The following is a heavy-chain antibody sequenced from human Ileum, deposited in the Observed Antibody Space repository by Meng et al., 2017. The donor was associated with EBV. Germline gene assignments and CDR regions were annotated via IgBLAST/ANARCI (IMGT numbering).Heavy chain of an antibody. V-gene: IGHV4-4*02. D-gene: IGHD3-10*01. CDR2: VYHDGAT. CDR3: ARSSPIVRGLDY. J-gene: IGHJ4*02. CDR1: GDSVSGSDW. Sequence: QGKLQEPGPGLVKPSGTLSLTCAVSGDSVSGSDWWSWVRQPPGKGLEWIGEVYHDGATNYHPSLKSRVTISLDKSKNEVNLHLNSLTAADTAVYFCARSSPIVRGLDYWGQGTLVTVSS.